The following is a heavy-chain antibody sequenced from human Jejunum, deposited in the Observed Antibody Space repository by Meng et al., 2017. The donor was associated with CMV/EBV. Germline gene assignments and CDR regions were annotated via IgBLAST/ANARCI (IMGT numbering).Heavy chain of an antibody. D-gene: IGHD6-19*01. V-gene: IGHV4-30-4*01. CDR2: IYSSGNT. Sequence: GGSISSGDYFWSWIRQSPGKGLEWIGCIYSSGNTYYTPSLKSRLIISIDTSKTQFSLKLNSLTAADTAVYYCARGGSSGWYDWYFDLWSLGTLVTVSS. CDR1: GGSISSGDYF. CDR3: ARGGSSGWYDWYFDL. J-gene: IGHJ2*01.